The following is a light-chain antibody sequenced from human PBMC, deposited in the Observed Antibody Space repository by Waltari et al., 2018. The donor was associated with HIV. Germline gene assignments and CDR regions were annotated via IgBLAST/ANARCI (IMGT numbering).Light chain of an antibody. V-gene: IGKV1-5*03. CDR2: KAS. CDR1: QSISNW. CDR3: QQYYLYPWT. Sequence: DIQMTQSLSTLSASIGDRATITCRASQSISNWLAWYQQKPGKAPKLLIYKASTLEGGVPSRFSGSGSGTEFTLTINSLQPDDFATYFCQQYYLYPWTFGQGAKVE. J-gene: IGKJ1*01.